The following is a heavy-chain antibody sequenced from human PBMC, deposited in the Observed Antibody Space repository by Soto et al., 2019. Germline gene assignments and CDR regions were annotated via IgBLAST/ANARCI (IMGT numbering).Heavy chain of an antibody. CDR3: ARHGSKANNNWFDP. J-gene: IGHJ5*02. V-gene: IGHV4-39*01. CDR1: GGSISSSSYY. CDR2: IYYSGST. Sequence: QLQLQESGPGLVKPSETLSLTCTVSGGSISSSSYYWGWIRQPPGKGLEWIGSIYYSGSTYYNPSLKSRVTIPVDTSKNQFSLKLSSVTAADTAVYYCARHGSKANNNWFDPWGQGTLVTVSS.